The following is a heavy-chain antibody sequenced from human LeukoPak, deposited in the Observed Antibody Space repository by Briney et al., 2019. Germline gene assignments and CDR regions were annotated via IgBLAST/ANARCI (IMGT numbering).Heavy chain of an antibody. CDR1: DGSSSGYY. CDR2: INHSGST. CDR3: ARHLKDY. J-gene: IGHJ4*02. V-gene: IGHV4-34*01. Sequence: SETLSLTCGVYDGSSSGYYWNWIRQPPGKGLEWIGEINHSGSTNYNPSLKSRLTISVDTSKTQFSLNLSSVTAADTAVYYCARHLKDYWGQGTLVTVSS.